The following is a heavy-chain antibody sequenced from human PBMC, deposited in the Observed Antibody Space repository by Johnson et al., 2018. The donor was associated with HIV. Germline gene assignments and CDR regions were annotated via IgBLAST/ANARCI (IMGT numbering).Heavy chain of an antibody. V-gene: IGHV3-20*04. D-gene: IGHD6-13*01. CDR3: ARDGHSSTPRGAFDI. CDR2: INWSGASA. CDR1: EFTFGDYD. Sequence: VQLVESGGGVVRPGESLGLSCAASEFTFGDYDMAWVRVAPGKGLEWVSGINWSGASAGYADSVKGRFTISRDNGKNSLYLEMNSLRPEDTAVYYCARDGHSSTPRGAFDIWGQGTMVTVSS. J-gene: IGHJ3*02.